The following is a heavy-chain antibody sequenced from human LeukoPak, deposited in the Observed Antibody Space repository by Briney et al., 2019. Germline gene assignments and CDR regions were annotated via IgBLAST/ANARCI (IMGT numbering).Heavy chain of an antibody. Sequence: GGSLRLSCAASGFTFSNYWMHWVRQAPGKGLVWVSRINSDGINTSYADSVKGRFTISRDNSKNTLYLQMNSLRAEDTAVYYCAKDLIYSSSPHDWFDPWGQGTLVTVSS. CDR3: AKDLIYSSSPHDWFDP. CDR2: INSDGINT. J-gene: IGHJ5*02. V-gene: IGHV3-74*01. D-gene: IGHD6-13*01. CDR1: GFTFSNYW.